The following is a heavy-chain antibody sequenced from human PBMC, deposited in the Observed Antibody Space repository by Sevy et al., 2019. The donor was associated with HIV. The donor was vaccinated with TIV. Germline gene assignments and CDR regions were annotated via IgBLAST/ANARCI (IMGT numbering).Heavy chain of an antibody. CDR2: IKQDGSEK. J-gene: IGHJ5*02. CDR1: GFTFSSYW. D-gene: IGHD3-3*01. CDR3: AREARFWSGQNWFDP. V-gene: IGHV3-7*03. Sequence: GGSLRLSCAASGFTFSSYWMSWVRQAPGKGLEWEANIKQDGSEKYYVDSVKGRFTISRDNAKNSLYLQMNSLRAEDTAVYYCAREARFWSGQNWFDPWGQGTLVTVSS.